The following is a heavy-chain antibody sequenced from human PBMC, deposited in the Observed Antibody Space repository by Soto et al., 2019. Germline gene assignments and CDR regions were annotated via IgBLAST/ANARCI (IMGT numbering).Heavy chain of an antibody. Sequence: PGGSLRLSCEASGLTFSSYGMHWVRQAPGKGLEWVAVISYDGRKTYYADSVKGRFTISRDNSKNTMFLQMNSLRAEDTAVYHCAKEKPYYDILTTYTRYYYNALDVWGQETTVTVSS. V-gene: IGHV3-30*18. CDR2: ISYDGRKT. CDR1: GLTFSSYG. D-gene: IGHD3-9*01. J-gene: IGHJ6*02. CDR3: AKEKPYYDILTTYTRYYYNALDV.